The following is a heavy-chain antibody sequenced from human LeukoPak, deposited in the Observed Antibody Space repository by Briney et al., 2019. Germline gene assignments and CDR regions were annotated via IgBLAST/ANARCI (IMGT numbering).Heavy chain of an antibody. V-gene: IGHV4-34*01. J-gene: IGHJ5*02. CDR3: ARHVSRIAARPRWFDP. Sequence: SETLSLTCAVYGGSFSGYYWNWIRQPPGKGLEWIGEINHSGSTNYNPSLKSRVTISVDTSKNQFSLKLSSVTAADTAVYYCARHVSRIAARPRWFDPWGQGTLVTVSS. CDR2: INHSGST. D-gene: IGHD6-6*01. CDR1: GGSFSGYY.